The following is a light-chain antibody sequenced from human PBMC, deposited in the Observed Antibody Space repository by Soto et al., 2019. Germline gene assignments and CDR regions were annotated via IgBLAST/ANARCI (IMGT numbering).Light chain of an antibody. Sequence: DIQMTQSPSSLSASVGDRVTITCRASQSITNYLNWYQQKPGKAPKLLIYAASSLQSGVPSRFSGSGSVTDFTLTISSLQPEDFATYYCQQSYSNPITFGQGTRLEIK. CDR3: QQSYSNPIT. J-gene: IGKJ5*01. CDR2: AAS. V-gene: IGKV1-39*01. CDR1: QSITNY.